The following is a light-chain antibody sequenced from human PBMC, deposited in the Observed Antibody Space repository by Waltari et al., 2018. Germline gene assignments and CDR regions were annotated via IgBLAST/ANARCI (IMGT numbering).Light chain of an antibody. V-gene: IGKV1-6*01. CDR3: FQDYNYPRT. J-gene: IGKJ1*01. CDR1: QGIRDE. CDR2: AAS. Sequence: TCRASQGIRDELGWCQQKPGKAPKLRICAASSLESGVPLRFSGSGSGTDFTLTITSLQPEDFATYYCFQDYNYPRTFGQGTKVE.